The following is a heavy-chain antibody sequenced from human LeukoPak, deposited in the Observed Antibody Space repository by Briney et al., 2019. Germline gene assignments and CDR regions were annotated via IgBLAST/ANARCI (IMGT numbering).Heavy chain of an antibody. D-gene: IGHD2-8*02. CDR1: GYTFNAYY. J-gene: IGHJ2*01. V-gene: IGHV1-2*02. CDR3: AILRLSTGLWWFFDL. CDR2: INPNSGDT. Sequence: ASVKVSCKASGYTFNAYYLHWVRQAPGQGLEWMGWINPNSGDTKYAQKSQGRVTMTGDTSISTAYMELSRLRFDDTAVYYCAILRLSTGLWWFFDLWGRGTLVTVSS.